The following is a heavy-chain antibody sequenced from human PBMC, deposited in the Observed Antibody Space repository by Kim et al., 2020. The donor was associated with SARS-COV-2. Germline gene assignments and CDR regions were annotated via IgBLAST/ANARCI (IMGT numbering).Heavy chain of an antibody. Sequence: AASVKRRFTISMDNSKNSLYLKMNSLRTEDTALYYCAKDTIGEGSSWFQHWGQGTLVTVSS. J-gene: IGHJ1*01. V-gene: IGHV3-43*01. CDR3: AKDTIGEGSSWFQH. D-gene: IGHD3-10*01.